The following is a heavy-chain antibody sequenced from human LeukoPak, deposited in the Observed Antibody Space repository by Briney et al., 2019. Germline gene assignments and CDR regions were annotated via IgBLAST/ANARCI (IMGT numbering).Heavy chain of an antibody. CDR2: IYYSGST. J-gene: IGHJ4*02. D-gene: IGHD4-17*01. V-gene: IGHV4-59*01. CDR3: ARGDYHRGYYFDY. Sequence: SETLSLTCTVSGGSISSYYWSWIRQPPGKGLEWIGYIYYSGSTNCNPSLKSRVTISVDTSKNQFSLKLSSVTAADTAVYYCARGDYHRGYYFDYWGQGTLVTVSS. CDR1: GGSISSYY.